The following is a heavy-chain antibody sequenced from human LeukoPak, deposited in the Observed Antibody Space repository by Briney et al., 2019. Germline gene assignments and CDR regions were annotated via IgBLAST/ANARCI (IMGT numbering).Heavy chain of an antibody. CDR2: ISGSGGST. J-gene: IGHJ4*02. CDR3: AKDALDYDFWSGLDYFDY. CDR1: GFTFSSYA. D-gene: IGHD3-3*01. V-gene: IGHV3-23*01. Sequence: GGSLRLSCAASGFTFSSYAMSWVRQAPGKGLEWVSAISGSGGSTYYADSVKGRFTISRDNSKNTLHLQMNSLRAEDTAVYYCAKDALDYDFWSGLDYFDYWGQGTLVTVSS.